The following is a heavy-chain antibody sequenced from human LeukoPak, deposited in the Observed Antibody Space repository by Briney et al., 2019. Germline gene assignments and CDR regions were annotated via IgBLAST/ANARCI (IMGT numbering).Heavy chain of an antibody. CDR1: GGTFSSYA. J-gene: IGHJ4*02. D-gene: IGHD3-10*01. Sequence: SVKVSCKASGGTFSSYAISWVRQAPGQGLEWMGGIIPIFGTADYAQKFQGRVTITADESTSTAYMELNSLRSEDTAVYYCARDPSMIRGENTPYFDYWGQGTLVTVS. CDR3: ARDPSMIRGENTPYFDY. V-gene: IGHV1-69*13. CDR2: IIPIFGTA.